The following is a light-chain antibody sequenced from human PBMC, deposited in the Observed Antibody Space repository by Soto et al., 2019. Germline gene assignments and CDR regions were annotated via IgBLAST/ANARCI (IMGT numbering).Light chain of an antibody. CDR2: GAS. CDR1: QSVTSTY. CDR3: QQYGSSPWT. V-gene: IGKV3-20*01. J-gene: IGKJ1*01. Sequence: EVVLTQSPGTLSLSPGESATLSCRASQSVTSTYLAWYQQKSGQAPRLLIYGASSRATGIPDRFSGSGSGTDFTLTISRLEPEDFAVYYCQQYGSSPWTFGQGTKVEIK.